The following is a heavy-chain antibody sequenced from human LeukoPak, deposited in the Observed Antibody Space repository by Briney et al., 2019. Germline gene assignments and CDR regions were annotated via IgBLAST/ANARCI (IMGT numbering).Heavy chain of an antibody. V-gene: IGHV4-34*01. CDR2: INHSGST. CDR1: GGAISTYY. Sequence: SETLSLTCTVSGGAISTYYWTWIRQPPEKGLEWIGEINHSGSTNYNPSLKSRVTISVDTSENQFSLKLSSVTAADTAVYYCARGGYDSSGYYSLDYWGQGTLVTVSS. J-gene: IGHJ4*02. CDR3: ARGGYDSSGYYSLDY. D-gene: IGHD3-22*01.